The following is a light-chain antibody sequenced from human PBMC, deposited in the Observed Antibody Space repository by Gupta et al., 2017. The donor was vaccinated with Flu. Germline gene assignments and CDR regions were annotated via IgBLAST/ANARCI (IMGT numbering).Light chain of an antibody. CDR2: EVS. CDR1: QSLLFTDGKTY. Sequence: GQPASISCTSSQSLLFTDGKTYLYWYLQRPGQPPQPLIYEVSNRFAGVSDRFTGSGSDTDFTLTISRVEAEDAGTYYCMQARRLYTFGPGTTLDI. CDR3: MQARRLYT. V-gene: IGKV2D-29*01. J-gene: IGKJ2*01.